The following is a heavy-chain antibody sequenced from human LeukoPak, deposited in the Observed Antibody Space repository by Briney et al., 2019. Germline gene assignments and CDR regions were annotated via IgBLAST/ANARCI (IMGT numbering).Heavy chain of an antibody. CDR2: IIPIFGTA. CDR1: GGTFSSYA. V-gene: IGHV1-69*01. CDR3: ARGYCSGGSCHLSYYMDV. Sequence: GASVKVSCKASGGTFSSYAISWVRQAPGQGLEWMGGIIPIFGTANYAQKFQGRVTITADESTSTAYMELSSLRSEDTAVYYCARGYCSGGSCHLSYYMDVWGKGTTVTISS. J-gene: IGHJ6*03. D-gene: IGHD2-15*01.